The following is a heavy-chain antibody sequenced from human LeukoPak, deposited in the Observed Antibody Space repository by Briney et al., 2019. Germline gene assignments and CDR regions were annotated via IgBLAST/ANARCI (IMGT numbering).Heavy chain of an antibody. CDR3: ARRAGATTGIDY. D-gene: IGHD1-26*01. V-gene: IGHV4-34*01. J-gene: IGHJ4*02. CDR1: GGSISGYY. CDR2: INHSGST. Sequence: PSETLSLTCIVSGGSISGYYWSWIRQPPGKGLEWIGEINHSGSTNYNPSLKSRVTISVDTSKNQFSLKLSSVTAADTAVYYCARRAGATTGIDYWGQGTLVTVSS.